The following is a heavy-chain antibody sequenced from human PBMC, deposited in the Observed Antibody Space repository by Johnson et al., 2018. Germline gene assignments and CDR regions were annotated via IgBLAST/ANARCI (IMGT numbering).Heavy chain of an antibody. V-gene: IGHV3-30*03. Sequence: QVQLLESGGGVVQPGRSLRLSCAASGFTFSSYGMHWVRQAAGKGLEWVAVISYDGSNKYYADSVKGRFTISRDNSKNTLYLQMNSLRAEDTAVYYCARERSSSWYRLFPEYFQHWGQGTLVTVS. D-gene: IGHD6-13*01. CDR3: ARERSSSWYRLFPEYFQH. CDR1: GFTFSSYG. CDR2: ISYDGSNK. J-gene: IGHJ1*01.